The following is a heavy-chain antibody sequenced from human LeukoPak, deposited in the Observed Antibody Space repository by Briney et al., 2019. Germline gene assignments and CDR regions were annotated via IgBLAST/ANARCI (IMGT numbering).Heavy chain of an antibody. CDR1: GFTFSSYG. CDR3: AKDRSSSWYSSFDY. Sequence: GGSLRLSCAPSGFTFSSYGMYWVRQAPSKGLEWVAFIRYDGINKYYADSVKGRFTISRDNSKNTLYLQLNSLRAEDTAGYYCAKDRSSSWYSSFDYWGQGTLVTVSS. J-gene: IGHJ4*02. V-gene: IGHV3-30*02. CDR2: IRYDGINK. D-gene: IGHD6-13*01.